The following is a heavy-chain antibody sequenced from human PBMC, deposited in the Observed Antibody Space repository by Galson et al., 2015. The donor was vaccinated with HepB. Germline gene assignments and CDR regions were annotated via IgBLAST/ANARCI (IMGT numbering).Heavy chain of an antibody. CDR2: ISPDGNEI. CDR3: ATDVHAGASDI. V-gene: IGHV3-7*03. Sequence: SLRLSCAASGFAFSSQWMTWVRQAPGRGLEWLANISPDGNEINYVDSVKGRFTISRDNAENSLYLQMNGVRAEDTALYYCATDVHAGASDIWGQGTMVIVSS. CDR1: GFAFSSQW. J-gene: IGHJ3*02. D-gene: IGHD1-1*01.